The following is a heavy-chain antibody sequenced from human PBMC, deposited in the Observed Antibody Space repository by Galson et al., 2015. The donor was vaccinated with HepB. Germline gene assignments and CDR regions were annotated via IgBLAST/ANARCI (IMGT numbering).Heavy chain of an antibody. D-gene: IGHD5-24*01. CDR1: GGSISSSSYY. CDR2: IYYSGST. J-gene: IGHJ4*02. V-gene: IGHV4-39*01. Sequence: LSLTCTVSGGSISSSSYYWGWIRQPPGKGLEWIGSIYYSGSTYYNPSLKSRVTISVDTSKNQFSLKLSSVTAADTAVYYCARHVGEMAPFDYWGQGTLVTVSS. CDR3: ARHVGEMAPFDY.